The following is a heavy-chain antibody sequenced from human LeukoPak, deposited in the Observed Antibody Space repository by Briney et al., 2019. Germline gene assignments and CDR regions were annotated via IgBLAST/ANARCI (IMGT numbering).Heavy chain of an antibody. D-gene: IGHD3-10*01. V-gene: IGHV4-39*07. CDR1: GGSISSSSYY. Sequence: SETLSLTCTVSGGSISSSSYYWGWIRQPPGKGLEWIGSIYYSGSTYYNPSLKSRVTISVDTSKNQFSLKLSSVTAADTAVYYCARDKGRYYGSGSYLYNWFDPWGQGTLVTVSS. CDR2: IYYSGST. CDR3: ARDKGRYYGSGSYLYNWFDP. J-gene: IGHJ5*02.